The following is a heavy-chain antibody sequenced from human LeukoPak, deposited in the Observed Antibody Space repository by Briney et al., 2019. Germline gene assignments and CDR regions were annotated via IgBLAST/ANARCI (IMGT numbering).Heavy chain of an antibody. CDR1: GGSISSSSHY. J-gene: IGHJ4*02. CDR3: AREDTGGLDH. CDR2: IYYSGST. D-gene: IGHD4-23*01. V-gene: IGHV4-39*07. Sequence: SETLSLTCSVSGGSISSSSHYWDWIRQPPGEGLEWIGSIYYSGSTYYNPSLKSRVTISVDTSKSQFSLKLISVTAADTAVYYCAREDTGGLDHWGQGILVTVSP.